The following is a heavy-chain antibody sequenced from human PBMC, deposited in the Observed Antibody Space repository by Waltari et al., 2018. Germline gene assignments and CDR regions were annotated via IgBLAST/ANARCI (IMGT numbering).Heavy chain of an antibody. CDR1: GFTVSSNY. J-gene: IGHJ4*02. V-gene: IGHV3-53*04. Sequence: EVQLVESGGGLVQPGGSLRLSCAASGFTVSSNYMSWVRQAPGKGLEWGSVSYSGGSTYYADSVKGRFTISRHNSKNTLYLQMSSLRAEDTAVYYCARGKSAAAGIIDYWGQGTLVTVSS. CDR3: ARGKSAAAGIIDY. CDR2: SYSGGST. D-gene: IGHD6-13*01.